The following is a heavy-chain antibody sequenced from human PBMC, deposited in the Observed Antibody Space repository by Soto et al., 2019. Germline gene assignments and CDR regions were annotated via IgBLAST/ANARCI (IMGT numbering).Heavy chain of an antibody. Sequence: LCLHCIVSGGSISSVVNYWTWIRQHPGKGLEWIGYIDDSGSTYYNPSLKSRVTISVDTSKKQFSLKMRSVTAADTAVYYCAREVLPDAIYGVWFDPWGQGTLVTVSS. CDR1: GGSISSVVNY. CDR2: IDDSGST. V-gene: IGHV4-31*03. CDR3: AREVLPDAIYGVWFDP. D-gene: IGHD2-2*02. J-gene: IGHJ5*02.